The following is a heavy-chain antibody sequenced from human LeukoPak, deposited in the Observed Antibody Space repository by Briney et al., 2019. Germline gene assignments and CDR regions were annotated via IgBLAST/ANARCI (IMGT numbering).Heavy chain of an antibody. CDR3: ARDGHRRYHYDSSGREDAFDI. CDR2: INPDGGNT. J-gene: IGHJ3*02. D-gene: IGHD3-22*01. V-gene: IGHV1-46*01. CDR1: GYTFTNSY. Sequence: ASVKVSCKASGYTFTNSYIHWVRQAPGQVLEWMGLINPDGGNTNYAQNFQGRVTMTTDTSTSTAYMELRSLRSADTAVYFCARDGHRRYHYDSSGREDAFDIWGQGTMVTVSS.